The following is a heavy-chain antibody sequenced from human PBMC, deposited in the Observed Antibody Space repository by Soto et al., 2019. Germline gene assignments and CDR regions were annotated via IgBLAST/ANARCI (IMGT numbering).Heavy chain of an antibody. Sequence: ASVKVSCKASGYAFSLYYLHWVRQAPGEGLEWMGWINPNTGGTTYAQKFQGRVSMTMDTSISTAYMELTRLRSDDAAVYFCAREMAIHANNGYFDHWGQGTLVTVSS. CDR1: GYAFSLYY. J-gene: IGHJ4*02. CDR2: INPNTGGT. CDR3: AREMAIHANNGYFDH. V-gene: IGHV1-2*02. D-gene: IGHD3-22*01.